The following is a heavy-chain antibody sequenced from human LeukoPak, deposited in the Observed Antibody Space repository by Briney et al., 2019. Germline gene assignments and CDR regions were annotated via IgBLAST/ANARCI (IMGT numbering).Heavy chain of an antibody. J-gene: IGHJ4*02. D-gene: IGHD3-3*01. CDR2: ISYDGSNK. CDR1: GFTFSNYD. Sequence: GGSLRLSCAASGFTFSNYDIHWVRQAPGKGLEWVAVISYDGSNKYYADSVKGRFTISRDNSKNTLYLQMNSLRAEDTAVYYCAKRYDFWSGSPVDYWGQGTLVTVSS. V-gene: IGHV3-30*18. CDR3: AKRYDFWSGSPVDY.